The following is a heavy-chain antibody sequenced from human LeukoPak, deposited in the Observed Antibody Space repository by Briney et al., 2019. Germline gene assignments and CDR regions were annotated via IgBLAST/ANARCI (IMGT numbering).Heavy chain of an antibody. CDR3: ARPHYESSGLYVDAFDI. Sequence: ASMKVSCKASGYTLTAYYLHWVRQAPGQGLEWMGRINPNSGGTTYAQKFQGRVTMTRDTSIGTAYMELSSLRSDDTAVYYCARPHYESSGLYVDAFDIWAKGQWSPSLQ. V-gene: IGHV1-2*06. J-gene: IGHJ3*02. D-gene: IGHD3-22*01. CDR2: INPNSGGT. CDR1: GYTLTAYY.